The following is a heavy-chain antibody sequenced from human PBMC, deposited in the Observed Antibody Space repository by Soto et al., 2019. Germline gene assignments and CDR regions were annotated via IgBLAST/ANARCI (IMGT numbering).Heavy chain of an antibody. CDR1: GGTFSSYA. CDR2: IIPIFGSA. V-gene: IGHV1-69*13. J-gene: IGHJ6*02. CDR3: AIGYGSVTGYYYYNMDV. Sequence: GAAVKVSCKASGGTFSSYAISWVRQAPGQGVEWVGGIIPIFGSANFAQKFQGRGTSTADESTSADYMERRSLRSEETAIYYCAIGYGSVTGYYYYNMDVWRQGSTVTVPS. D-gene: IGHD3-10*01.